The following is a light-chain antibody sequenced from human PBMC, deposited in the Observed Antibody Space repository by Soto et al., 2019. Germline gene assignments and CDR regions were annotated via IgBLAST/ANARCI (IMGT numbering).Light chain of an antibody. CDR3: QHYNSYSEA. Sequence: DIQMTQSPSTLSGSVGDRVTITCRASQTISSWLAWYQHKPGKAPKPLIYKASTLKSGVPSRFSGSGSGTEFTLTISSLQPDDFATYSCQHYNSYSEAFGQGTKVDIK. CDR2: KAS. CDR1: QTISSW. J-gene: IGKJ1*01. V-gene: IGKV1-5*03.